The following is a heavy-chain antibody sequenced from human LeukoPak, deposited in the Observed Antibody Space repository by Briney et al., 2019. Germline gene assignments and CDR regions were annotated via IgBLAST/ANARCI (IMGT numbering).Heavy chain of an antibody. D-gene: IGHD6-13*01. J-gene: IGHJ5*02. CDR3: ARYSSSWYSLVRETNNGFDP. CDR2: INPNSGGT. V-gene: IGHV1-2*02. CDR1: GYTFTGHH. Sequence: ASVNVSCKPSGYTFTGHHIHWVRQAPGQVVEWMGWINPNSGGTNYAQKFQGRVTMTRDTSISTAYIELSRLRSDDTAVYYCARYSSSWYSLVRETNNGFDPWGQGTLVTVSS.